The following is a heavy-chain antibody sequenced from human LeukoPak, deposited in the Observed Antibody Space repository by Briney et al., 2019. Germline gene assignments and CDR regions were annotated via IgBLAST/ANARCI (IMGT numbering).Heavy chain of an antibody. D-gene: IGHD1-26*01. Sequence: PSETLSLTCTVSGGSISSYYWSWIRQPPGKGLEWIGYIYYSGSTNYNPSLKSRVTISVDTSKNQFSLKLSSVTAADTAVYYCARLVKEVGASYYFDYWGQGTLVTVSS. V-gene: IGHV4-59*01. CDR3: ARLVKEVGASYYFDY. J-gene: IGHJ4*02. CDR1: GGSISSYY. CDR2: IYYSGST.